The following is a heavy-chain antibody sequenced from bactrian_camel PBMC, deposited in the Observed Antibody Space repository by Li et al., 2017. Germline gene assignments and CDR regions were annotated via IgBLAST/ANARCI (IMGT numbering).Heavy chain of an antibody. Sequence: VESGGGSVQAGGSLTLSCAVSGITFSSCIGWFRQAPGKEREGVAAIDTGDSTAYYADSVKGRFTVSLDNAKNAAYLQMNGLQSDDTATYFCKTDAGGYCTGTYWGQGTQVTVS. CDR2: IDTGDSTA. CDR3: KTDAGGYCTGTY. D-gene: IGHD2*01. V-gene: IGHV3S1*01. CDR1: GITFSSC. J-gene: IGHJ4*01.